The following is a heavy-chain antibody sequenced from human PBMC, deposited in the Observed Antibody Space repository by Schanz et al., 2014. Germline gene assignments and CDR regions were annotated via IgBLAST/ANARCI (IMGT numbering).Heavy chain of an antibody. D-gene: IGHD6-13*01. J-gene: IGHJ4*02. CDR2: LSGSGAGT. Sequence: EVKLLESGGGLVQPGGSLRLSCAASGFTFATYAMSWVRQAPGKGLEWVSTLSGSGAGTFYADSVKGRFTISRDNAKNSLYLQMNSLRAEDTALYYCARDSGSSSWYPSDYWRQGTLVADSS. CDR3: ARDSGSSSWYPSDY. CDR1: GFTFATYA. V-gene: IGHV3-23*01.